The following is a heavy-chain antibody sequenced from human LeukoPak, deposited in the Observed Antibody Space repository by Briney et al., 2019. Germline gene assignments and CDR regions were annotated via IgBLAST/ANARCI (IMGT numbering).Heavy chain of an antibody. D-gene: IGHD6-19*01. CDR1: GFIFSAYE. CDR2: ISSSGSTI. J-gene: IGHJ4*02. CDR3: AKYSSGWYNDF. V-gene: IGHV3-48*03. Sequence: GGSLRLSCAASGFIFSAYEMNWVRQAPGKGLEWVSYISSSGSTIYYADSVKGRFTISRDISNNTLYLQMNSLRAEDTAVYYCAKYSSGWYNDFWGQGTLVTVSS.